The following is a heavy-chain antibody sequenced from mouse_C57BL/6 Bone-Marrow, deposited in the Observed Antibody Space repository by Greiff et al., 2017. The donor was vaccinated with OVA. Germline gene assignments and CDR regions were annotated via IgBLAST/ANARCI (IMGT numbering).Heavy chain of an antibody. CDR1: GFTFSDFY. CDR2: SRNKANNYTT. Sequence: EVKLMESGGGLVQSGRSLRLSCATSGFTFSDFYMEWVRQAPGKGLEWIAASRNKANNYTTEYSASVKGRFIVSRDTSQSILYLQMNALRAEDTAIYYCARDAHYYYGSSHLENWGQGTTLTVSS. V-gene: IGHV7-1*01. J-gene: IGHJ2*01. CDR3: ARDAHYYYGSSHLEN. D-gene: IGHD1-1*01.